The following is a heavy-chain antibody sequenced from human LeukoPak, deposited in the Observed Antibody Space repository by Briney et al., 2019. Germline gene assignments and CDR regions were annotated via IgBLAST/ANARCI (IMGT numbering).Heavy chain of an antibody. Sequence: SQTLSLTCTVSGGSISSGDYYWSWIRQPPGKGLEWIGYIYYSGSTYYNPSLKSRVTISVDTSKNQFSLKLSSVTAADTAVYYCARRYSSGWFLHYYGMDVWGQGTTVTVSS. V-gene: IGHV4-30-4*01. CDR2: IYYSGST. CDR1: GGSISSGDYY. D-gene: IGHD6-19*01. J-gene: IGHJ6*02. CDR3: ARRYSSGWFLHYYGMDV.